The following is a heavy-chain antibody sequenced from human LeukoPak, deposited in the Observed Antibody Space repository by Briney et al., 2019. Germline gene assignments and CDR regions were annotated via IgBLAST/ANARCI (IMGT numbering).Heavy chain of an antibody. J-gene: IGHJ6*02. Sequence: ASVKVSCKASGGTFSRYAISWVRQAPGQGLEWMGRIIPIIGIVNYAQKFQGRVTITADKSTSTAYMELSSLRSEDTAVYYCARVPSGYTPHANYYYYGMDVWGQGTTVTVSS. D-gene: IGHD5-12*01. CDR3: ARVPSGYTPHANYYYYGMDV. V-gene: IGHV1-69*04. CDR2: IIPIIGIV. CDR1: GGTFSRYA.